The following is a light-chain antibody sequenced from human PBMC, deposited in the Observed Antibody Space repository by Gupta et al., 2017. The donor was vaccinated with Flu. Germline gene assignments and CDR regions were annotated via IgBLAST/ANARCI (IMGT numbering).Light chain of an antibody. Sequence: QSALTQPASVSGSPGQSITISCTGSSSDVGDYDFVSWYQRHPGKAPKLMIYEVSNRPSGVSNRFSGSKSGNTASLTISGLQAEDEADYYCSSYTSTTTSVLFGGGNKLTVL. J-gene: IGLJ2*01. CDR3: SSYTSTTTSVL. CDR1: SSDVGDYDF. V-gene: IGLV2-14*01. CDR2: EVS.